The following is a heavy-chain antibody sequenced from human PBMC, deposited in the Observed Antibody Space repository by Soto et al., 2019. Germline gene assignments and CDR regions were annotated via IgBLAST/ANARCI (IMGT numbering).Heavy chain of an antibody. CDR2: ISAYNGNT. J-gene: IGHJ5*02. CDR1: GYTFTSYC. Sequence: TPVKVSSKASGYTFTSYCISWVRQAPGQGLEWMGWISAYNGNTNYAQKLQGRVTMTTDTSTSTAYMELRSLRSDDTAVYYCARDYYDSSGYSNWFDPWGQGTLVTVS. CDR3: ARDYYDSSGYSNWFDP. V-gene: IGHV1-18*01. D-gene: IGHD3-22*01.